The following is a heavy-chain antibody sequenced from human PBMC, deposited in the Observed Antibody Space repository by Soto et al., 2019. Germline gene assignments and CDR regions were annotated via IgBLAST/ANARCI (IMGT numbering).Heavy chain of an antibody. CDR3: AKDIGILTGYKVIDY. V-gene: IGHV3-30*18. Sequence: QVQLVESGGGVVQPGRSLRLSCAASGFTFSSYGMHWVRQAPGKGLEWVVFISRDGSNKYYADSVKGRFTISRDNSKNTMYQQMDSLRAEDTAVYYCAKDIGILTGYKVIDYWGQGTLVTVSS. D-gene: IGHD3-9*01. J-gene: IGHJ4*02. CDR2: ISRDGSNK. CDR1: GFTFSSYG.